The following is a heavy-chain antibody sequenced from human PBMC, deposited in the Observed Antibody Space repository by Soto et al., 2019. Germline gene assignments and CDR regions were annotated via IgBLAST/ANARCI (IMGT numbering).Heavy chain of an antibody. Sequence: EVQLVQSGAEVKKPGESLKISCKASGYTFTTYWIGWVRQMPGKGPEWRGMIYPGDSDTRYSPSFQGQVTITADRSISHAYLQWRSLQASDTAIYYCARRSVQQLVERWFDSWGQGTQVSVSS. V-gene: IGHV5-51*01. CDR1: GYTFTTYW. D-gene: IGHD6-13*01. CDR3: ARRSVQQLVERWFDS. J-gene: IGHJ5*01. CDR2: IYPGDSDT.